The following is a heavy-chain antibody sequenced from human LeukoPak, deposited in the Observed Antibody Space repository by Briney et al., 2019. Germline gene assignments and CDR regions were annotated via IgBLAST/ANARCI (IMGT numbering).Heavy chain of an antibody. CDR2: IGAGDGNT. CDR3: ARADWGSADY. J-gene: IGHJ4*02. V-gene: IGHV3-21*01. D-gene: IGHD7-27*01. Sequence: GGSLRLSCAASGFTLSNYWMHWVRQAPGKGLEWVSTIGAGDGNTHYADSVKGRFTISRDNAKNSLHLQMSSLRAEDTAVYYCARADWGSADYWGQGTLVTVSS. CDR1: GFTLSNYW.